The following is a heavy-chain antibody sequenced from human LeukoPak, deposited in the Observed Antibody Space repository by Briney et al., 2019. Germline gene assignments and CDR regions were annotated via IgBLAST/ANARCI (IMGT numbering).Heavy chain of an antibody. CDR1: GGSISSSSYY. CDR2: IYYSGST. J-gene: IGHJ5*02. CDR3: ATYYYGSGSYSDWFDP. Sequence: SETLSLTCTVSGGSISSSSYYWGWIRQPPGKGLEWIGSIYYSGSTYYNPSLKSRVTISVDTSKNQFSLKLSSVTAADTVVYYCATYYYGSGSYSDWFDPWGQGTLVTVSS. D-gene: IGHD3-10*01. V-gene: IGHV4-39*01.